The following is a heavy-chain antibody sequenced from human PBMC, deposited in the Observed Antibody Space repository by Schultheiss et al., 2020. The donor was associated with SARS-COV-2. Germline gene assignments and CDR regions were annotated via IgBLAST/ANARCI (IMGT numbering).Heavy chain of an antibody. V-gene: IGHV3-49*03. CDR2: IRSNAYGGTT. CDR3: ARGEVGEWFLPLGF. Sequence: GGSLRLSCATSGFRFGDYGLIWFRQAPGKGLEWVGLIRSNAYGGTTEYAASVKGRFTISRDNSKNMLYLQMSSLRAEDTAVYYCARGEVGEWFLPLGFWGQGTLVTVSS. D-gene: IGHD3-3*01. J-gene: IGHJ4*02. CDR1: GFRFGDYG.